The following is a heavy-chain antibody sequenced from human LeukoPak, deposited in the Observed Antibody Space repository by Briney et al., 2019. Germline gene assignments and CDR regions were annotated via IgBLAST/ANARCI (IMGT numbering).Heavy chain of an antibody. Sequence: SETLSLTCTVSGGSISSYYWSWIRQPPGKGLEWIGYIYYSGSTNYNPSLKSRVTLSGDTSKNQFSLKLSSVTAADTAVYYCARVGGYDFWSGLNWFDPWGQGTLVTVSS. CDR3: ARVGGYDFWSGLNWFDP. CDR1: GGSISSYY. CDR2: IYYSGST. V-gene: IGHV4-59*01. J-gene: IGHJ5*02. D-gene: IGHD3-3*01.